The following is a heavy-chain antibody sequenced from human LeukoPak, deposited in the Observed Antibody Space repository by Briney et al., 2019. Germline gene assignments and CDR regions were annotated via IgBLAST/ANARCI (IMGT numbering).Heavy chain of an antibody. Sequence: ASVKVSCKASGYTFTSYYMHWMRQAPGQGLEWMGIINPSGGSTSYAQKFPGRVTMTSGMSTSTVNMELRSLRSEDTAVYYCARKGYYESSGPLGYWGQGTLVTVSS. J-gene: IGHJ4*02. V-gene: IGHV1-46*01. D-gene: IGHD3-22*01. CDR3: ARKGYYESSGPLGY. CDR1: GYTFTSYY. CDR2: INPSGGST.